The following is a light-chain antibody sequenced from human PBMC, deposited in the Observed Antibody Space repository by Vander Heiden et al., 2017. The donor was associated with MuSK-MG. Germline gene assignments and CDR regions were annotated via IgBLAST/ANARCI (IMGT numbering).Light chain of an antibody. Sequence: NFMLTQPHSVSASPGQTVRISCTRSSGHIDSNYVQWYQQRPGRSPTTVIYEDKQRPSGVPDRFSGSIDSSSNSASLTISGLKTEDEADYYCQSYDSSDWVFGGGTKLTVL. CDR1: SGHIDSNY. V-gene: IGLV6-57*01. CDR3: QSYDSSDWV. CDR2: EDK. J-gene: IGLJ3*02.